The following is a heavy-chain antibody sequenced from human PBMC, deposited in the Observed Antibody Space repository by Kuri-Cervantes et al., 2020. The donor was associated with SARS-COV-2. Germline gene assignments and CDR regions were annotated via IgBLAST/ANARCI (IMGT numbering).Heavy chain of an antibody. CDR2: INPNSGST. V-gene: IGHV1-2*02. J-gene: IGHJ6*04. CDR1: GGTFSSYA. D-gene: IGHD5-24*01. Sequence: ASVKVSCKASGGTFSSYAISWVRQAPGQGLEWMGWINPNSGSTNYAQKFQGRVTMTRDTSISTAYMELSRLRSDDTAVYYCARVSGIDGDVWGKGTTVTVSS. CDR3: ARVSGIDGDV.